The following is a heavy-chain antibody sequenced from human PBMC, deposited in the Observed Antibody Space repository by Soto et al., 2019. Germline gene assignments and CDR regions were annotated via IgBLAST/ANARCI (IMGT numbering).Heavy chain of an antibody. V-gene: IGHV3-23*01. CDR2: VSGSVSTT. CDR1: GFTFSSYA. Sequence: VGSLRLSCAASGFTFSSYAMSWVRQAAGKGQEWVSSVSGSVSTTYYADSVKGRFTISRDNSKNTLYLQMNSLRAEDTAVYYCAKIQMFYGVSKLGGWVDSWGQGTLVTVSS. J-gene: IGHJ4*02. D-gene: IGHD6-6*01. CDR3: AKIQMFYGVSKLGGWVDS.